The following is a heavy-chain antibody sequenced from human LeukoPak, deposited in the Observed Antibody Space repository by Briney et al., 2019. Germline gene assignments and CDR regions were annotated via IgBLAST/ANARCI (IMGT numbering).Heavy chain of an antibody. CDR2: IYYSGST. CDR1: GGSISSYY. D-gene: IGHD3-10*01. V-gene: IGHV4-59*01. J-gene: IGHJ6*02. Sequence: SETLSLTCTVSGGSISSYYWSWIRQPPGKGLEWIGYIYYSGSTNYNPSLKSRVTISVDTSKNQFSLKLSSVTAADTAVYYCARDRYFGRYGSGSSLLGYYYYGMDVSGQGTTVTVSS. CDR3: ARDRYFGRYGSGSSLLGYYYYGMDV.